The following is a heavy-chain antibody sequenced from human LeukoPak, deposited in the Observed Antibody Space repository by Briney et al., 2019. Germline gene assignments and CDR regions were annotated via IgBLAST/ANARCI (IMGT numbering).Heavy chain of an antibody. Sequence: PSETLSLTCTVSGGSISSGGYYWSWIRQPPGKGLEWIGYIYHSGSTYYNPSLKSRVTISVDRSKNQFSLKLSSVTAADTAVYYCAREATFGSENYWGQGTPVTVSS. V-gene: IGHV4-30-2*01. CDR2: IYHSGST. CDR3: AREATFGSENY. J-gene: IGHJ4*02. CDR1: GGSISSGGYY. D-gene: IGHD3-16*01.